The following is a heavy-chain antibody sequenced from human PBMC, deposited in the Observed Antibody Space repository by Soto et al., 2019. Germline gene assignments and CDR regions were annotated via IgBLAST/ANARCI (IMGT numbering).Heavy chain of an antibody. CDR3: ARSLRSSRMYYYYYYMDV. Sequence: ASVKVSCKASGYTFTSYDINWVRQATGQGLEWMGWMNPNSGNTGYAQKFQGRVTMTRNTSISTAYMELGSLRSEDTAVYYCARSLRSSRMYYYYYYMDVWGKGTTVTVSS. J-gene: IGHJ6*03. V-gene: IGHV1-8*01. CDR1: GYTFTSYD. D-gene: IGHD3-3*01. CDR2: MNPNSGNT.